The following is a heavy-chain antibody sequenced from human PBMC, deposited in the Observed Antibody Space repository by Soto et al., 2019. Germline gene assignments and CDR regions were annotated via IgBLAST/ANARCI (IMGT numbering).Heavy chain of an antibody. CDR1: GYTFTSYF. J-gene: IGHJ3*02. D-gene: IGHD3-10*01. Sequence: GASVKGSCNASGYTFTSYFISWVRQAPGQGLEWMGWISAYNGNTNYAQKLQGRVTMTTDTSTSTAYMELRSLRSDDTAVYYCASAHDYYGSGSYSTTLDAFDIWGQGTMVTVSS. CDR3: ASAHDYYGSGSYSTTLDAFDI. CDR2: ISAYNGNT. V-gene: IGHV1-18*01.